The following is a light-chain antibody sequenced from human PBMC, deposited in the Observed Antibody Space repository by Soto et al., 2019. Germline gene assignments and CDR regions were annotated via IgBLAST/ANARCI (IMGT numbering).Light chain of an antibody. Sequence: QSVLTQPASVSGSPGQSITISCTGTSSDVGAYNHVSWYQHHPGKAPKLMIYDVSNRPSGVSNRFSGSKSGYTASLTISGLPAEDEADYYCNSHTISNTRVFGTGTKVTV. CDR2: DVS. J-gene: IGLJ1*01. CDR3: NSHTISNTRV. V-gene: IGLV2-14*01. CDR1: SSDVGAYNH.